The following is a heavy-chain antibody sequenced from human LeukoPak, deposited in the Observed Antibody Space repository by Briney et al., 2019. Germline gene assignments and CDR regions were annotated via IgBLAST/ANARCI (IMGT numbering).Heavy chain of an antibody. J-gene: IGHJ4*02. V-gene: IGHV4-59*12. Sequence: SETLSLTCTVSGGSISSYYWSWIRQPPGKGLEWIGYIYYSGSTNYNPSLKSRVTISVDTSKNQFSLKLSSVTAADTAVYYCARGHSSGWSRFGYWGQGTLVTVSS. CDR3: ARGHSSGWSRFGY. D-gene: IGHD6-19*01. CDR2: IYYSGST. CDR1: GGSISSYY.